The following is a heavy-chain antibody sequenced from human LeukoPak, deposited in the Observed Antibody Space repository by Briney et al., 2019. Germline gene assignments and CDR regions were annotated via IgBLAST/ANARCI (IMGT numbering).Heavy chain of an antibody. CDR3: ARRDVLIVTLDP. Sequence: GGSLRLSCAASGFTFSDYYMSWIRQAPGKGLEWVSYISSSGSTIYYADSVKGRLTISRDNAKNSLYLQMNSLRAEDTAVYYCARRDVLIVTLDPWGQGTLVTVSS. J-gene: IGHJ5*02. CDR2: ISSSGSTI. V-gene: IGHV3-11*01. CDR1: GFTFSDYY. D-gene: IGHD3-16*02.